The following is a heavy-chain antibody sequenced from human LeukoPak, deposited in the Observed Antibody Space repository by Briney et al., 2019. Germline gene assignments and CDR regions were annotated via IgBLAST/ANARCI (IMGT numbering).Heavy chain of an antibody. Sequence: PSETLSLTCTVSGGSISSGGYYWSWIRQHPGKGLEWIGYIYYSGSTYYNPSLKSRLTISLDTSKNQFSLRLSSVTAADTAVYYCARPYDTSGYYPFDYWGQGTLVTVSS. CDR2: IYYSGST. J-gene: IGHJ4*02. CDR3: ARPYDTSGYYPFDY. D-gene: IGHD3-22*01. V-gene: IGHV4-31*03. CDR1: GGSISSGGYY.